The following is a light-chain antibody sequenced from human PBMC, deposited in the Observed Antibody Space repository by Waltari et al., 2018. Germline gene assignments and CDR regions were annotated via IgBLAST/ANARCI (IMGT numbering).Light chain of an antibody. CDR3: QQYYHLYPYA. Sequence: DFQMTQSPSTLSASVGDRVTITCRASQTIDGWLAWYQHKAGKAPELLISSASDLQSGVPSRFSGSGSGTEFSLTINNLQPDDFATYYCQQYYHLYPYAFGQGTKLEIK. J-gene: IGKJ2*01. CDR1: QTIDGW. CDR2: SAS. V-gene: IGKV1-5*03.